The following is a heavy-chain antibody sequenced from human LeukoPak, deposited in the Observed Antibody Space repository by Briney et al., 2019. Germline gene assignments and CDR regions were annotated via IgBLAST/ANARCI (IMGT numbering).Heavy chain of an antibody. J-gene: IGHJ1*01. V-gene: IGHV1-18*01. CDR3: TTIATAGISFSFQH. CDR2: ISGYNGNT. Sequence: ASVKVSCKASGYTFTSYGISWVRQAPGQGLEWMGWISGYNGNTNYAQKLQGRVTMTTDTSTSTAYMELRSLRSDDTAVFYCTTIATAGISFSFQHWGQGTLVTVSS. CDR1: GYTFTSYG. D-gene: IGHD6-13*01.